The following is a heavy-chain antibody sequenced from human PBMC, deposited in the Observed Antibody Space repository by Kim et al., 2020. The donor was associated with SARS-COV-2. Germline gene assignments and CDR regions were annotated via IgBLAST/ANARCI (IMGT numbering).Heavy chain of an antibody. CDR2: ISGSGGST. V-gene: IGHV3-23*01. CDR1: GFTFSSYA. CDR3: AKGVGGGWFGELFGWFDP. Sequence: GGSLRLSCAASGFTFSSYAMSWVRQAPGKGLEWVSAISGSGGSTYYADSVKGRFTISRDNSKNTLYLQMNSLRAEDTAVYYCAKGVGGGWFGELFGWFDPWGQGTLVTVSS. D-gene: IGHD3-10*01. J-gene: IGHJ5*02.